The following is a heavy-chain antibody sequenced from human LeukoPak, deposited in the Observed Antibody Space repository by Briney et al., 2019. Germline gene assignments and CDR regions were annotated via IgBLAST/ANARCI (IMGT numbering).Heavy chain of an antibody. CDR3: TRDRPHNWFDP. J-gene: IGHJ5*02. Sequence: VASVKVSCKASAYSFVSYYIHWVRQAPGEGLEWVGLIYPHDGTTNYAQKFQGRVTMTVDRSTTTFYMELSSLTSEDTAVYYCTRDRPHNWFDPWGQGTLVTVSP. CDR1: AYSFVSYY. CDR2: IYPHDGTT. V-gene: IGHV1-46*01.